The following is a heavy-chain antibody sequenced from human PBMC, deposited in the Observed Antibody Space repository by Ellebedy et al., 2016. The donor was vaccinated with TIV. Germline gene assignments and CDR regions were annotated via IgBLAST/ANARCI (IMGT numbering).Heavy chain of an antibody. J-gene: IGHJ4*02. CDR1: GYSISSGYY. CDR3: ARAYYGSVYFDY. CDR2: IYHSGST. D-gene: IGHD3-10*01. Sequence: SETLSLXXTVSGYSISSGYYWGWIRQPPGKGLEWIGSIYHSGSTYYNPSLKSRVTISVDTSKNQFSLKLSSVTAADTAVYYCARAYYGSVYFDYWGQGTLVTVSS. V-gene: IGHV4-38-2*02.